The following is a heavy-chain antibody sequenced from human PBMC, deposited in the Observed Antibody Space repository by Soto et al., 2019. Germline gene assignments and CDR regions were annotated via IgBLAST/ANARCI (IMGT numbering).Heavy chain of an antibody. J-gene: IGHJ1*01. CDR1: GFTFSRYV. Sequence: GGPLILSCAASGFTFSRYVIHWVRQAPGKGLEWVAVIWTEGRNKYYADSVKGRFTISRDNSKNMLYLQMNSLRAEDTALHYYARIGGWGQGTLVTVSS. V-gene: IGHV3-33*01. D-gene: IGHD3-16*01. CDR2: IWTEGRNK. CDR3: ARIGG.